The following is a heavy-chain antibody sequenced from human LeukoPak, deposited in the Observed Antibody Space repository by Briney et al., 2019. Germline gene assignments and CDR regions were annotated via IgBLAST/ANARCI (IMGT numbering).Heavy chain of an antibody. CDR1: GFTFSSYG. V-gene: IGHV3-30*02. Sequence: PGGSLRLSCAASGFTFSSYGMHWVRQAPGKGLERVAFIRYDGSNKYYADSVKGRFTISRDNSKNTLYLQMNSLRAEDTAVYYCIVVPAAMWGRYGMDFWGQGTTVTVSS. CDR3: IVVPAAMWGRYGMDF. J-gene: IGHJ6*02. CDR2: IRYDGSNK. D-gene: IGHD2-2*01.